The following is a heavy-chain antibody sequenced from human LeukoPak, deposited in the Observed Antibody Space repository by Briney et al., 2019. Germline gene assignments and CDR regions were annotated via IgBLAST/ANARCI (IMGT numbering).Heavy chain of an antibody. J-gene: IGHJ5*02. CDR1: GGSITSSGYC. V-gene: IGHV4-39*01. CDR3: ARRIVGVLFSNWFDP. CDR2: IYYNGDT. Sequence: KTSETLSLTCTVSGGSITSSGYCWGWIRQTPGKGLEWIGSIYYNGDTYYNPSLKSRVTISVDTSKNQFSLNLSSVTAADTAVYYCARRIVGVLFSNWFDPWGQGILVTVSS. D-gene: IGHD3-3*01.